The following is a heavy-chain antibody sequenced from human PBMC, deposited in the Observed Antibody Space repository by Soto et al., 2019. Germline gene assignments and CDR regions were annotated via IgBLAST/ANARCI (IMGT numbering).Heavy chain of an antibody. CDR3: ARAYNWNDNFDY. V-gene: IGHV4-59*08. Sequence: QVQLQESGPGLVKPSETLSLTCTVSGGSISSYYWSWIRQPPGKGLEWIGYIYYSGSTNYNPSLKSRVTISVDTSKNQFSLKLSSVTAADTAVYYCARAYNWNDNFDYWGQGTLVTVSS. CDR2: IYYSGST. CDR1: GGSISSYY. D-gene: IGHD1-1*01. J-gene: IGHJ4*02.